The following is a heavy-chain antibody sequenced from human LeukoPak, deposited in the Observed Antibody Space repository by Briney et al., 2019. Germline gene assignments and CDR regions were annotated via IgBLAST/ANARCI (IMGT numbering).Heavy chain of an antibody. CDR1: GFTFDDYA. V-gene: IGHV3-9*01. J-gene: IGHJ4*02. CDR3: GKGMTVVRGLFNPIDF. D-gene: IGHD3-10*01. CDR2: INWNGGNI. Sequence: GGSLRLSCAASGFTFDDYAMHWVRQAPGKGLEWVSGINWNGGNIGYADSVKGRFTISRDNAKNSLYLQMNNLRAEDTALYYCGKGMTVVRGLFNPIDFWGQGTLVTVSS.